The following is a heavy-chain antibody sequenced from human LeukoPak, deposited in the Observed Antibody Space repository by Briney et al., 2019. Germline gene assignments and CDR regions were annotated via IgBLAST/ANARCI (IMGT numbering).Heavy chain of an antibody. CDR1: GGSFSGYY. CDR2: INHSGST. J-gene: IGHJ4*02. V-gene: IGHV4-34*01. Sequence: SETLSLTCAVYGGSFSGYYWSWIRQPPGKGLEWIGEINHSGSTNYNPSLKSRVTISVDTSKNQFSLKLSSVTAADTAVYYCARGRGVYGSGSYSYYFDYWGQGTLVTVSS. D-gene: IGHD3-10*01. CDR3: ARGRGVYGSGSYSYYFDY.